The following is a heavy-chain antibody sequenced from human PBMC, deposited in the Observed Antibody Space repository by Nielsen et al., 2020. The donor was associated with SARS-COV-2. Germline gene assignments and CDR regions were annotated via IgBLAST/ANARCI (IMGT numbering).Heavy chain of an antibody. Sequence: GESLKISCKGSGYSFTSYWISWVRQMPGKGLEWMGRIDPSDSYTNYSPSFQGHVTISADKSISTAYLQWSSLKASDTAMYYCASRTRYSSGWSSIFGPWGQGTLVTVSS. J-gene: IGHJ5*02. D-gene: IGHD6-19*01. CDR1: GYSFTSYW. CDR3: ASRTRYSSGWSSIFGP. V-gene: IGHV5-10-1*01. CDR2: IDPSDSYT.